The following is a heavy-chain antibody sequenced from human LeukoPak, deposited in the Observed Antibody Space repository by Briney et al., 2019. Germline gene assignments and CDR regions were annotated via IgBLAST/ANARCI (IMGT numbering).Heavy chain of an antibody. V-gene: IGHV3-33*01. Sequence: GGSLRLSRASSVFILSSYGMHWVRQAPARGLEGVAVIWYDGINKYYAGSVKGLFTISRDNSKNTLYLQMNSLKAEDTAVYYCARDLWAGDPTNLDYWRQGTLVAVSS. CDR1: VFILSSYG. CDR3: ARDLWAGDPTNLDY. CDR2: IWYDGINK. J-gene: IGHJ4*02. D-gene: IGHD3/OR15-3a*01.